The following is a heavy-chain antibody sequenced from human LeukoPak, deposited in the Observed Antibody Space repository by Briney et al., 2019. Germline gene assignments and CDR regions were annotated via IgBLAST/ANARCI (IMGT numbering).Heavy chain of an antibody. D-gene: IGHD3-3*01. Sequence: GGSLRLSCAASGFTFSSYGMHGVRQAPGKGLEWVAVISYDGSNKYYADSVKGRFTISRDNSKNTLYLQMNSLRAEDTAVYYCAKDRSRDYDFWSGYYCGMDVWGQGTTVTVSS. J-gene: IGHJ6*02. CDR2: ISYDGSNK. V-gene: IGHV3-30*18. CDR1: GFTFSSYG. CDR3: AKDRSRDYDFWSGYYCGMDV.